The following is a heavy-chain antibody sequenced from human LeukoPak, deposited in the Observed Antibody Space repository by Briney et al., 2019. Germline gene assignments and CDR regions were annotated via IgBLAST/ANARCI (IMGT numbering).Heavy chain of an antibody. CDR2: ISSSCSYI. J-gene: IGHJ6*02. Sequence: PGGSLRLSCAASGFTFSSYSMNWVRQAPGKGLEWVSSISSSCSYIYYADSVKGRFTISRDNAKNSLYLQMNSLRAEDTAVYYCARAPLRRSKPAAIAYGMDVWGQGTTVTVSS. CDR1: GFTFSSYS. D-gene: IGHD2-2*01. V-gene: IGHV3-21*01. CDR3: ARAPLRRSKPAAIAYGMDV.